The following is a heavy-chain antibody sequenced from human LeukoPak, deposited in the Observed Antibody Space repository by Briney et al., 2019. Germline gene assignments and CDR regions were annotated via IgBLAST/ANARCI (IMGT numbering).Heavy chain of an antibody. CDR2: FDPEDGET. J-gene: IGHJ3*02. CDR1: GYTLTELS. Sequence: ASVKVPCKVSGYTLTELSMHWVRQAPGKGLEWMGGFDPEDGETIYAQKFQGRVTMTEDTSTDTAYMELSSLRSEDTAVYYCATGMTTVTTNAFDIWGQGTMVTVSS. CDR3: ATGMTTVTTNAFDI. V-gene: IGHV1-24*01. D-gene: IGHD4-17*01.